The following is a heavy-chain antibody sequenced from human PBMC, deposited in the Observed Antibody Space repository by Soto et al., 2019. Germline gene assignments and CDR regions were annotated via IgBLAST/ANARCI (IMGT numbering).Heavy chain of an antibody. CDR2: IYYNGNI. D-gene: IGHD3-10*01. CDR1: GGSITSYY. J-gene: IGHJ4*02. V-gene: IGHV4-59*01. CDR3: ATGRVYFGSEY. Sequence: QVQLQESGPGLVKPLETLSLTCTVPGGSITSYYWSWVRQPPGKGLEWIGYIYYNGNINYNPSLKSRLTISLDTSKNQFSLRLSSVTAADTAVYYCATGRVYFGSEYWGQGILVTVSS.